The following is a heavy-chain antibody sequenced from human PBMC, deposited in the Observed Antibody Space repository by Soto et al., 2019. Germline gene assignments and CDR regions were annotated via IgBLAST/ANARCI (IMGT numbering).Heavy chain of an antibody. Sequence: QVQLQQWGAGLLKPSETLSLTCAVYGGSFSGYYWSWIRQPPGKGLEWIGEINHSGSTNYNPSLKSRVTISVDTSKNQFSLKLSSVTAADTAVYYCARVGGSGRKQDYWGQGTLGTVSS. CDR3: ARVGGSGRKQDY. CDR2: INHSGST. J-gene: IGHJ4*02. D-gene: IGHD3-10*01. CDR1: GGSFSGYY. V-gene: IGHV4-34*01.